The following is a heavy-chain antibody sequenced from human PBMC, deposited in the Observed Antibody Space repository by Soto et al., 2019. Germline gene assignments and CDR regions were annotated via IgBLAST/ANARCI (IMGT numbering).Heavy chain of an antibody. Sequence: EVQLVESGGGLVQPGRSLRLSCAASGFTFDDYAMHWVRQAPGKGLEWVSGISWNSGSIGYADSVKGRFTISRDNAKNSLYLQLNSLRAEDTALYYCAKDIRKITFGGVIIDGDAFDIWGQGIMVTVSS. CDR3: AKDIRKITFGGVIIDGDAFDI. V-gene: IGHV3-9*01. CDR1: GFTFDDYA. CDR2: ISWNSGSI. D-gene: IGHD3-16*01. J-gene: IGHJ3*02.